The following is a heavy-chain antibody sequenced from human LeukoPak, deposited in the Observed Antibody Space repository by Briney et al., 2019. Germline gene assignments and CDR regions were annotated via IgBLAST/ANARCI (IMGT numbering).Heavy chain of an antibody. CDR3: AKQVYCSSTSCHRPLDY. V-gene: IGHV3-30*18. CDR2: ISYDGSNK. Sequence: HPGGSLRLSCAASGFTFSSYGMHWVRQAPGKGLEWVAVISYDGSNKYYADSVKGRFTISRDNSKNTLYLQMNSLRAEDTAVYYCAKQVYCSSTSCHRPLDYWGQGTTVTVSS. CDR1: GFTFSSYG. J-gene: IGHJ4*03. D-gene: IGHD2-2*01.